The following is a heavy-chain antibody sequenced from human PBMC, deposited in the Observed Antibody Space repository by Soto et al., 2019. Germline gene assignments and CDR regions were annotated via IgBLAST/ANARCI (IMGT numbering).Heavy chain of an antibody. V-gene: IGHV3-30-3*01. CDR2: ISYDGSNK. CDR1: GFTFSSYA. Sequence: PGGSLRLSCAASGFTFSSYAMHWVRQAPGKGLEWVAVISYDGSNKYYADSVKGRFTISRDNSKNTLYLQMNSLRAEDTAVYYCARARTAMVNYYYYGMDVWGQGTTVTVSS. CDR3: ARARTAMVNYYYYGMDV. J-gene: IGHJ6*02. D-gene: IGHD5-18*01.